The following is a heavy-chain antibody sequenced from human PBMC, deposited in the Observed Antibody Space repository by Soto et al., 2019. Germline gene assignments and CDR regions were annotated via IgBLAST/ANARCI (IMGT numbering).Heavy chain of an antibody. V-gene: IGHV3-15*01. CDR1: GFTFSNAW. CDR3: TTDPELLWFGERMGDY. J-gene: IGHJ4*02. Sequence: EVQLVESGGGLVKPGGSLRLSCAASGFTFSNAWTSWVRQAPGKGLEWVGRIKSKTDGGTTDYAAPVKGRFTISRDDSKNTLYLQMNSLKTEDTAVYYCTTDPELLWFGERMGDYWGQGTLVTVSS. CDR2: IKSKTDGGTT. D-gene: IGHD3-10*01.